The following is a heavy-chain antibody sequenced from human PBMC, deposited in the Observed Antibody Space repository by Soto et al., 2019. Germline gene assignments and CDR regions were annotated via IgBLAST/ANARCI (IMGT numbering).Heavy chain of an antibody. V-gene: IGHV4-61*08. D-gene: IGHD6-19*01. CDR2: IYYSGGT. J-gene: IGHJ5*02. Sequence: QVKLQQSGPGLVKPSETLFLTCTVSGAALSSGGYFYTWVRQPPGKVLEWLGYIYYSGGTNYHPSLKSRVTISLDKSKIQFSLRLISVTPADTAVYYCTRKQSDNNSFDPWGQGTLVTVSS. CDR3: TRKQSDNNSFDP. CDR1: GAALSSGGYF.